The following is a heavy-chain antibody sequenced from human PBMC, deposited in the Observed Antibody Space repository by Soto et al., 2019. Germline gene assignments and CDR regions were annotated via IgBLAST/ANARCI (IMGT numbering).Heavy chain of an antibody. J-gene: IGHJ5*02. D-gene: IGHD3-10*01. CDR2: ISAYNGNT. CDR1: GYTFTSYG. CDR3: ARDDLRAFGSGSPKGGFDP. V-gene: IGHV1-18*01. Sequence: ASVKVSCKASGYTFTSYGISWVRQAPGQGLEWMGWISAYNGNTNYAQKLQGRVTMTTDTSTSTAYMELRSLRSDDTAVYYCARDDLRAFGSGSPKGGFDPWGQGTLVTVSS.